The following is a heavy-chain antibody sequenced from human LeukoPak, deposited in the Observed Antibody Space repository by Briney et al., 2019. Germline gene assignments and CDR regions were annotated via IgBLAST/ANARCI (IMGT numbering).Heavy chain of an antibody. J-gene: IGHJ3*02. Sequence: GGSLRLSCAASGFSFSSYAMTWARQAPVKGLEWVSAISGDGTRTYYADSVKGRFTISRDNSKNTLYLEMNSLRAEDTAVYYCAKLFGEFHPNAFDIWGQGTMVTVSS. V-gene: IGHV3-23*01. CDR3: AKLFGEFHPNAFDI. D-gene: IGHD3-10*02. CDR1: GFSFSSYA. CDR2: ISGDGTRT.